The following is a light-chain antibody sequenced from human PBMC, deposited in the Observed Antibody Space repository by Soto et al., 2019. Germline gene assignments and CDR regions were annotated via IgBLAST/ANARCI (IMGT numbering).Light chain of an antibody. CDR1: QSVSSTY. CDR2: GTS. Sequence: EIVLTPSPGTLSLSPVERATLSCRASQSVSSTYLAWYQQKPGQAPRLLIYGTSSRATGIPDRFSGSGSGTDFTLTISRLEPEDFAVYYCQQSDTFGQGTRLEIK. J-gene: IGKJ5*01. CDR3: QQSDT. V-gene: IGKV3-20*01.